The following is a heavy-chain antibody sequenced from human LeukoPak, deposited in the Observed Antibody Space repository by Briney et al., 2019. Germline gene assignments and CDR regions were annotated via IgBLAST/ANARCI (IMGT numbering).Heavy chain of an antibody. Sequence: SETLTLTCTVSGGSVSTYHWSWIRQSAVKGLEWIGRVHNSGTTNYNPSLESRVTMSVDTSKNQFSLKLRSVTAADTAVYYCARDGLYSYGYSYFDFWGQGTLVTVSS. J-gene: IGHJ4*02. CDR2: VHNSGTT. D-gene: IGHD5-18*01. V-gene: IGHV4-4*07. CDR1: GGSVSTYH. CDR3: ARDGLYSYGYSYFDF.